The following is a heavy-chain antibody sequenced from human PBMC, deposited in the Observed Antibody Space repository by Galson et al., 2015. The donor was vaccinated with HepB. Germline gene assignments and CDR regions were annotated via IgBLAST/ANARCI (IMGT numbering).Heavy chain of an antibody. V-gene: IGHV1-69*13. Sequence: SVKVSCKASGGTFSSYAISWVRQAPGQGLEWMGGIIPIFGTANYAQKFQGRVTITADESTSTAYMELSSLRSEDTAVYYYARKYCSSTSCREAAFDIWGQGTMVTVSS. CDR3: ARKYCSSTSCREAAFDI. CDR2: IIPIFGTA. D-gene: IGHD2-2*01. J-gene: IGHJ3*02. CDR1: GGTFSSYA.